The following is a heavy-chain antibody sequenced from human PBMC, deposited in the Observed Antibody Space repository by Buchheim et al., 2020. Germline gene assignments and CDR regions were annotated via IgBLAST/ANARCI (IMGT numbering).Heavy chain of an antibody. J-gene: IGHJ5*02. D-gene: IGHD2-8*01. CDR2: IYDSGST. CDR3: ARVVLMVYAINWFDP. V-gene: IGHV4-39*01. CDR1: GGSISSSSYY. Sequence: QLQLQESGPGLVKPSETLSLTCTVSGGSISSSSYYWGWIRQPPGKGLEWIGSIYDSGSTYYNPSRKSRVTISVDTSKNQFSLKLSSVTAADTAVYYCARVVLMVYAINWFDPWGQGTL.